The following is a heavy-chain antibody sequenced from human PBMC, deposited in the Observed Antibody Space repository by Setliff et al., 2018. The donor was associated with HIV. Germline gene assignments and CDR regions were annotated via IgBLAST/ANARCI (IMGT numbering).Heavy chain of an antibody. Sequence: SETLSLTCTVSGYTIINCAYYWNWIRQPAGKGLEWIGRAYTSGSTNYNPSLKRMVTISVDTSKNRFSLELSSVTAADPAVYSCARLREGPYYSSDFRYCDGFPDVWGQGTLVTVSS. V-gene: IGHV4-61*02. D-gene: IGHD3-9*01. J-gene: IGHJ4*02. CDR3: ARLREGPYYSSDFRYCDGFPDV. CDR1: GYTIINCAYY. CDR2: AYTSGST.